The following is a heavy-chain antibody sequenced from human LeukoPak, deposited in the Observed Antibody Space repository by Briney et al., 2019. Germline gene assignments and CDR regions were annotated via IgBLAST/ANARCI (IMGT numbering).Heavy chain of an antibody. D-gene: IGHD1-26*01. J-gene: IGHJ3*02. CDR2: IYTSGDT. V-gene: IGHV4-61*02. CDR3: ARVQWEFRFDAFDI. Sequence: SETLSLTCTVSGGSISTGDYYWSWIRQPAGKELEWIGRIYTSGDTIYNSSLKSRVTISVDTSKNQFSLKLSPVTAADTAVYYCARVQWEFRFDAFDIWGQGTMVTVSS. CDR1: GGSISTGDYY.